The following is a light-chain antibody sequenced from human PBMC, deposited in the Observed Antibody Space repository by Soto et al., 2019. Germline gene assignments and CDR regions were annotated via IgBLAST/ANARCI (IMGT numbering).Light chain of an antibody. CDR3: SSHTSVNTRV. V-gene: IGLV2-14*01. CDR1: SSYVGTYDY. Sequence: QSALTQPAPVSGSPGQSIALSCTGTSSYVGTYDYVSWYQQYPDKAPKLIIYEVTQRPSGVSNRFSGSKSGNTASLTISGLQAEDEADYYCSSHTSVNTRVFGTGTKVTVL. CDR2: EVT. J-gene: IGLJ1*01.